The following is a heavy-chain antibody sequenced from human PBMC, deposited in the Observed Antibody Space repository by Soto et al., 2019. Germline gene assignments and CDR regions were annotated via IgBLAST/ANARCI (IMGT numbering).Heavy chain of an antibody. D-gene: IGHD6-13*01. Sequence: VASVKVSCKTSGFTFSTSAVHWVRQARGHRLQWIGWIDVGSGNANYAQMLQERVTISRDMSTSTAYMELSSLRPEDTAVYYCARDSAGIAAAAILGMDVWGQGTTVTVSS. J-gene: IGHJ6*02. CDR3: ARDSAGIAAAAILGMDV. CDR1: GFTFSTSA. CDR2: IDVGSGNA. V-gene: IGHV1-58*01.